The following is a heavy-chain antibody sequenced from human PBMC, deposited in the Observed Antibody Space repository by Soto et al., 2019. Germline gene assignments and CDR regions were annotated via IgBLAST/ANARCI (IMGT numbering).Heavy chain of an antibody. CDR3: ARDVDCFSTTCSLGY. D-gene: IGHD2-2*01. V-gene: IGHV3-23*01. J-gene: IGHJ4*02. CDR2: ITGSGGST. CDR1: GFAFSSYA. Sequence: GGSLRLSCAASGFAFSSYAMNWVRQTPGKGLEWVSGITGSGGSTNYADSVKGRFTISRDNAKNTLYLQMNSLRADDTAVYFCARDVDCFSTTCSLGYWGQGALVTVAS.